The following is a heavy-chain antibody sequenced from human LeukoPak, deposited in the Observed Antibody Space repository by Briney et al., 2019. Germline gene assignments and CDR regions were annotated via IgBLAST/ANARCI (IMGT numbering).Heavy chain of an antibody. V-gene: IGHV4-4*07. Sequence: SETLSLTCTVSGGSISSYYWSWIRQPAGKGLEWIGRIYTSGSTNYNPSLKSRVTMSVDTSKNQFSLKLSSVTAADTAVYYCAREFPYSGSYYRRSYYDYMDVWGKGTTVTVSS. CDR2: IYTSGST. CDR1: GGSISSYY. J-gene: IGHJ6*03. D-gene: IGHD1-26*01. CDR3: AREFPYSGSYYRRSYYDYMDV.